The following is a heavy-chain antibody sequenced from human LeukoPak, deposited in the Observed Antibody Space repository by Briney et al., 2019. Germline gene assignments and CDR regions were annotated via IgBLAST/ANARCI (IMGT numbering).Heavy chain of an antibody. J-gene: IGHJ4*02. Sequence: GGSLRLSCAASGFTFSSYSMNWVRQAPGKGLEWVSAISGSGGSTYYADSVKGRFTISRDNSKNTLYLQMNSLRAEDTAVYYCAREYYYDSSGYYYDYWGQGTLVTVSS. CDR1: GFTFSSYS. CDR2: ISGSGGST. D-gene: IGHD3-22*01. CDR3: AREYYYDSSGYYYDY. V-gene: IGHV3-23*01.